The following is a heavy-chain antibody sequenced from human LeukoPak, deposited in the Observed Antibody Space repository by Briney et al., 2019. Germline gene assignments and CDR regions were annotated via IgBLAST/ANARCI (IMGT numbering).Heavy chain of an antibody. J-gene: IGHJ4*02. Sequence: GGSLRLSCAASGFTFSSQNMNWARQSPGKGLEWVAYISASGDSTKYADSVEGRFTISRDNAENSLFLLMNSLRVEDTAVYYCVKNGWLDYWGQGILVTVSS. D-gene: IGHD6-19*01. V-gene: IGHV3-21*06. CDR2: ISASGDST. CDR1: GFTFSSQN. CDR3: VKNGWLDY.